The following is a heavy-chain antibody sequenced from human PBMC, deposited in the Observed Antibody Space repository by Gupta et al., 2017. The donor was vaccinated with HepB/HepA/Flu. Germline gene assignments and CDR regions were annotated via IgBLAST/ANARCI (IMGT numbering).Heavy chain of an antibody. Sequence: QLQLQESGPGLVKPSETLSLTCTVPGDSISSSSYYWGWLRTPHGTGLEWIGSFYYSGRTYYNPSLKSRVTISVDTSKNQFSLKLSSVTAADTAVYDCARWPNPGMLLVPYYYYGMDVWGQGTTVTGSS. V-gene: IGHV4-39*01. J-gene: IGHJ6*02. CDR2: FYYSGRT. CDR1: GDSISSSSYY. CDR3: ARWPNPGMLLVPYYYYGMDV. D-gene: IGHD2-21*01.